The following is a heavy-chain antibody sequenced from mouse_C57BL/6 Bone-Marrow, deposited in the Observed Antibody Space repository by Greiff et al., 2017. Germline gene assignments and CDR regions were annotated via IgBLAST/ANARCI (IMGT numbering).Heavy chain of an antibody. J-gene: IGHJ4*01. CDR3: ARGGGTGAGAMDY. CDR2: ILPGSGST. CDR1: GYTFTGYW. Sequence: QVQLQQSGAELMKPGASVKLSCKATGYTFTGYWIEWVKQRPGHGLEWIGEILPGSGSTNYNEKFKGKATFTADTSSNTAYMQLSSLTTEDSAISAGARGGGTGAGAMDYWGQGTSVTVSS. D-gene: IGHD4-1*01. V-gene: IGHV1-9*01.